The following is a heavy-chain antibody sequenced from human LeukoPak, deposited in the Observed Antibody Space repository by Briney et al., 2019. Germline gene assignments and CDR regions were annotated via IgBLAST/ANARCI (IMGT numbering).Heavy chain of an antibody. Sequence: SETLSLTCTVSGGSFSTYYWSWIRQPAGKGLEWIGHIYTSGTTNYNPSLKSRVTMSIDTSKNQFSLKLSSVTAADTAIYYCARDAKFYYGSRTYFFFEYWGQGTLLTVSS. CDR2: IYTSGTT. J-gene: IGHJ4*02. CDR3: ARDAKFYYGSRTYFFFEY. V-gene: IGHV4-4*07. CDR1: GGSFSTYY. D-gene: IGHD3-10*01.